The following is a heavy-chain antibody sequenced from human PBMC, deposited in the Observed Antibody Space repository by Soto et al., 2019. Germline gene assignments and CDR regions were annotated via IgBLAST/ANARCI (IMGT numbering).Heavy chain of an antibody. Sequence: QLQLQESGPGLVKPSETLSLTCTVSGGSISSSSYYWGWIRQPPGKGLEWIGSIYYSGSTYYNPSLKSRVTISVDTSKNQFSLKLSSVTAADTAVYYCARLGWEAENFDYWGQGTLVTVSS. D-gene: IGHD1-26*01. V-gene: IGHV4-39*01. CDR3: ARLGWEAENFDY. J-gene: IGHJ4*02. CDR1: GGSISSSSYY. CDR2: IYYSGST.